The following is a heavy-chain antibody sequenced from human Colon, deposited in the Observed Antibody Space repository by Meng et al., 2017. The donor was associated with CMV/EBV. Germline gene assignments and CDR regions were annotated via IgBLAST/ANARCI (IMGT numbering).Heavy chain of an antibody. D-gene: IGHD1-26*01. CDR2: VYYSGST. CDR3: AREHCPTTSCDTPEGFDA. V-gene: IGHV4-39*07. J-gene: IGHJ4*02. CDR1: DVSVSRDSYF. Sequence: SETLSLTCGVSDVSVSRDSYFWGWIRQPPGKGLEWIATVYYSGSTFYNPSLRSRATVSRDTSKSQFSLELTSVTAADTAIYFCAREHCPTTSCDTPEGFDAWGPGTQVTVSS.